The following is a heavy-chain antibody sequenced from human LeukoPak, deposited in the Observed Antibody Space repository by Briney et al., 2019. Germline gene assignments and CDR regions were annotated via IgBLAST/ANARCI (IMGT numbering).Heavy chain of an antibody. V-gene: IGHV3-21*01. CDR1: GFTFSSYS. CDR2: ISSSSSYI. CDR3: ARDRGTIFGVEFYDY. Sequence: GGSLRLSCAASGFTFSSYSMNWVRQASGKRLEWVSSISSSSSYIYYADSVKGRFTISRDNAKNSLYLQMNSLRAEDTAVYYCARDRGTIFGVEFYDYWGQGTLVTVSS. D-gene: IGHD3-3*01. J-gene: IGHJ4*02.